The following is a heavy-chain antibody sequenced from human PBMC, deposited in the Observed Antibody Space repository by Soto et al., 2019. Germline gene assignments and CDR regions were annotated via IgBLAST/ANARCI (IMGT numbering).Heavy chain of an antibody. V-gene: IGHV1-69*01. J-gene: IGHJ6*02. CDR1: GGTFSSYA. CDR2: IIPIFGTA. D-gene: IGHD2-15*01. CDR3: ARSQGGSSSLDIYYYYYYGMDV. Sequence: QVQLVQSGAEVKKPGSSVKVSCKAPGGTFSSYAISWVRQAPGQGLEWMGGIIPIFGTAKYAQKFQGRVTITADESTSTGYMEQSSLRSEDTAVYYCARSQGGSSSLDIYYYYYYGMDVWAQGPTVTVSS.